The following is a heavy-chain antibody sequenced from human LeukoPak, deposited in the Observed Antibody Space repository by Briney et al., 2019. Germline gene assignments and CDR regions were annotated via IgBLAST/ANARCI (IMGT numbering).Heavy chain of an antibody. CDR3: AKDKIQYRIGEGLGY. CDR1: GFTFSSYG. Sequence: GGSLRLSCAASGFTFSSYGMHWVRQAPGKGLEWVAVISYDGSNKYYADSVKGRFTISRDNSKNTLYLQMNSLRAEDTAVYYCAKDKIQYRIGEGLGYWGQGTLVTVSS. J-gene: IGHJ4*02. D-gene: IGHD3-10*01. V-gene: IGHV3-30*18. CDR2: ISYDGSNK.